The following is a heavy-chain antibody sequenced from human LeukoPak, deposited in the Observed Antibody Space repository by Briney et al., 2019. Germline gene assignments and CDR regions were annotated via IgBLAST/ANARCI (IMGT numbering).Heavy chain of an antibody. D-gene: IGHD6-19*01. J-gene: IGHJ3*02. Sequence: ASVKVSCKASGYTFTGYYMHWVRQAPGQGLEWMGWINPNSGGTNYAQKFQGRVTMTSDTSISTAYMELSRLRSDDTAVYYCARDRASLGIAVADAFDIWGQGTMVTVSS. CDR3: ARDRASLGIAVADAFDI. CDR2: INPNSGGT. V-gene: IGHV1-2*02. CDR1: GYTFTGYY.